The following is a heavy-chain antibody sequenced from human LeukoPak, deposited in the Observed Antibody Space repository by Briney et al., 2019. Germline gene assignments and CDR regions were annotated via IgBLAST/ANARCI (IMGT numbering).Heavy chain of an antibody. CDR2: IYYRGST. D-gene: IGHD3-3*01. CDR1: GGSISSSIYY. V-gene: IGHV4-39*07. CDR3: ARGCYDFWSNYQSNNWFDS. J-gene: IGHJ5*01. Sequence: PSETLSLTCTVSGGSISSSIYYWGWIRQPPGKGLEWIGSIYYRGSTYDNPSLKSQVPISVDTSQNQFSLRLSSVTAADTPVYYCARGCYDFWSNYQSNNWFDSWGQGTLVTVSS.